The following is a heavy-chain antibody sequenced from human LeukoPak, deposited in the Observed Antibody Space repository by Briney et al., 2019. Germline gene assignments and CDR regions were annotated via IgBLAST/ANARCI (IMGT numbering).Heavy chain of an antibody. V-gene: IGHV3-30*02. Sequence: GGSLRLSCAASGLTFSSYGMHWVRQAPGKGLEWVAFIRYDGSNKYYADSVKGRFTISRDNAKNTLYLQMNSLRAEDTAVYYCARGSSSSGWYGSLEDWGQGTMVTVSS. CDR2: IRYDGSNK. CDR3: ARGSSSSGWYGSLED. D-gene: IGHD6-19*01. CDR1: GLTFSSYG. J-gene: IGHJ3*01.